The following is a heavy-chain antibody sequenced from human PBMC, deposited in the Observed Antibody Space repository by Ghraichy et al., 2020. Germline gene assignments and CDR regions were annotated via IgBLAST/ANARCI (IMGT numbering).Heavy chain of an antibody. CDR1: GGSISSGGYY. Sequence: SETLSLTCTVSGGSISSGGYYWSWIRQHPGKGLEWIGYIYYSGSTYYNPSLKSRVTISVDTSKNQFSLKLSSVTAADTAVYYCARGKWYSSSWSPYYYYYYGMDVWGQGTTVTVSS. CDR3: ARGKWYSSSWSPYYYYYYGMDV. V-gene: IGHV4-31*03. J-gene: IGHJ6*02. D-gene: IGHD6-13*01. CDR2: IYYSGST.